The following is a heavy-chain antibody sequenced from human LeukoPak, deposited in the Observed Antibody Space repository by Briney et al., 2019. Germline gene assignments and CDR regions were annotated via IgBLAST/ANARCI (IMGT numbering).Heavy chain of an antibody. Sequence: ASVKVSCKASGFTFTNYNMHWVRQAPGQGLEWMGGIIPIFGTANYAQKFQGRVTITADKSTSTAYMELSSLRSEDTAVYYCARDREGFGESNFDYWGQGTLVTVSS. CDR1: GFTFTNYN. CDR2: IIPIFGTA. J-gene: IGHJ4*02. D-gene: IGHD3-10*01. V-gene: IGHV1-69*06. CDR3: ARDREGFGESNFDY.